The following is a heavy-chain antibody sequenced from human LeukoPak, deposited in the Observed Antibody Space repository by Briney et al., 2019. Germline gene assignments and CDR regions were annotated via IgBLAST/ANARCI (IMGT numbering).Heavy chain of an antibody. Sequence: GASVKVSCKASGYTFTSYDINWVRQATGQGLEWMGWMNPNSGNTGYAQKFQGRVTMTRNTSIGTAYMELSSLRSEDTAVYYCARGDGNDYYYYYMDVWGKGTTVTVSS. CDR2: MNPNSGNT. J-gene: IGHJ6*03. CDR1: GYTFTSYD. CDR3: ARGDGNDYYYYYMDV. V-gene: IGHV1-8*01. D-gene: IGHD1-1*01.